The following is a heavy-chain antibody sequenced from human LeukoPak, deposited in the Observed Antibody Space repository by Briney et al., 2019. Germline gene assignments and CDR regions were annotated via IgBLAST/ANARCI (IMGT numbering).Heavy chain of an antibody. CDR3: ARSHSGSLRAPFHY. J-gene: IGHJ4*01. V-gene: IGHV1-18*01. Sequence: GASVRVSCKASGYIFTNYGIIWVRQAPGQGLEWLGLISPYNGDTKYAQSVQGRVTLTTETSTNTVYMQLRSLTSDDTAVYFCARSHSGSLRAPFHYWGHGSLVAVFS. CDR2: ISPYNGDT. D-gene: IGHD6-19*01. CDR1: GYIFTNYG.